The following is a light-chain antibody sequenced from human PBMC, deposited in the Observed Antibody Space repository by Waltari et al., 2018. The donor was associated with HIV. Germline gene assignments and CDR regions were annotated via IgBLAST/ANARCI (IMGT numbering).Light chain of an antibody. J-gene: IGLJ2*01. Sequence: QSALTQPASVSGSPGQSLTISCTGTSSDVGSYTLASWYQQHPGKAPKLMIYEGSKRPSGVSNRFSGSKSGNTASLTISGLQAEDEADYYCCSYAGSSTYVVFGGGTKLTVL. CDR1: SSDVGSYTL. V-gene: IGLV2-23*01. CDR2: EGS. CDR3: CSYAGSSTYVV.